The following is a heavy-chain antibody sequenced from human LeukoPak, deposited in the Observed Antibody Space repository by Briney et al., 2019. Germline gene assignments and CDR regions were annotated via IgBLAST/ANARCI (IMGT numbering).Heavy chain of an antibody. V-gene: IGHV4-38-2*02. CDR1: GYSISSGYY. J-gene: IGHJ4*02. Sequence: SETLSLTCTVSGYSISSGYYWGWIRQPPGKGLEWIANIYHSGNTYYNPSLKSRVTISVDTSRNQFSLKLSSVTAADTAVYYCARTAVEMATIYYFDYWGQGTLVTVSS. CDR2: IYHSGNT. D-gene: IGHD5-24*01. CDR3: ARTAVEMATIYYFDY.